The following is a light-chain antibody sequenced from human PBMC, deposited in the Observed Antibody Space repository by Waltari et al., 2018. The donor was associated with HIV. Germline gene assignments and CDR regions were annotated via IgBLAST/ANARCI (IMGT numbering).Light chain of an antibody. J-gene: IGLJ2*01. CDR3: QSYDSSVSPVI. CDR2: NNN. V-gene: IGLV1-40*01. Sequence: QSVLTQPSSVSGAPGQRVTISCTGSSSNIGAGYDVHWYQQLPGTAPKLLIYNNNNRPSGVPDRFSGSKSGTSASLAITGLQADDEADYYCQSYDSSVSPVIFGGGTKLTVL. CDR1: SSNIGAGYD.